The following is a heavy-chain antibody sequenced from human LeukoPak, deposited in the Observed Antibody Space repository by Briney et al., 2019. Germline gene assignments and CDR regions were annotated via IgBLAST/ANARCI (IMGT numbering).Heavy chain of an antibody. CDR3: GRGGDSSRAYYYYGMDV. J-gene: IGHJ6*04. V-gene: IGHV3-33*08. D-gene: IGHD6-13*01. Sequence: GGSLRLSCAASGFTFSSYGMHWVRQAPGKGLEWVAVIWYDGSNKYYADSVKGRFTISRDNSKNTLYLQMNSLRAEDTAVYYCGRGGDSSRAYYYYGMDVWGKGTTVTVSS. CDR2: IWYDGSNK. CDR1: GFTFSSYG.